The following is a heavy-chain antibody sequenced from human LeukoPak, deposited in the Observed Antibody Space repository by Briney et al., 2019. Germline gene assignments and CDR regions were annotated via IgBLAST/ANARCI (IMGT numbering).Heavy chain of an antibody. CDR1: GFTFSSYS. V-gene: IGHV3-21*01. CDR3: ARVRAFRGVIVLDDY. J-gene: IGHJ4*02. Sequence: GGSLRLSCAASGFTFSSYSMNWVRQAPGKGLEWVSSISSSSSYIYYADSVKGRFTISRDNAKNSLYLQMNSLRAEDTAVYYCARVRAFRGVIVLDDYWGQGTLVTVSS. D-gene: IGHD3-16*02. CDR2: ISSSSSYI.